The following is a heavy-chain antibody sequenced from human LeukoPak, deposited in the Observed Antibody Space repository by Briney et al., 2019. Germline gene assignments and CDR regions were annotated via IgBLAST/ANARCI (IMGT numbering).Heavy chain of an antibody. CDR2: ISWNSGNI. CDR1: GFTFSSYG. D-gene: IGHD3-9*01. V-gene: IGHV3-9*01. Sequence: TGGSLRLSCGASGFTFSSYGMHWVRQAPGKGLEWVSGISWNSGNIGYADSVKGRFTISRDNAKNSLYLQMNSLRPEDTALYYCAKDISGNYNTLDYWGQGTLVTVSS. CDR3: AKDISGNYNTLDY. J-gene: IGHJ4*02.